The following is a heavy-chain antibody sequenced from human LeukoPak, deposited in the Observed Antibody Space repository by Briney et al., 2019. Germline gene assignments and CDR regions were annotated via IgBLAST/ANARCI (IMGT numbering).Heavy chain of an antibody. CDR3: ASGSGSYRTPYYCMDV. V-gene: IGHV3-53*01. Sequence: GGSLRLSCVASGFTVSSNYMSWVRQAPRKGVEWVSVIYSGGSTYYADSVKGRFTISRDNSKNTLYLQMNSLRAEDTAVYYCASGSGSYRTPYYCMDVWGTGTTVTVSS. CDR2: IYSGGST. J-gene: IGHJ6*03. D-gene: IGHD3-10*01. CDR1: GFTVSSNY.